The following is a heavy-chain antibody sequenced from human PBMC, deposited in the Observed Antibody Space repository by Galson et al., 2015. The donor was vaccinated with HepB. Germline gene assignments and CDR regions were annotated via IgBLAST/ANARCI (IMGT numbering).Heavy chain of an antibody. CDR2: IDKSGAGT. CDR1: RFTFSYYP. J-gene: IGHJ3*01. Sequence: SLRLSCAASRFTFSYYPMSWVRQAPGRGLEWVSSIDKSGAGTKYADSVKGRFTISRDNSKNTLYLQMNSLRAEDTALYYCSTPGGYCSSATCSYDGFDLWGQGTMVTVSS. CDR3: STPGGYCSSATCSYDGFDL. D-gene: IGHD2-2*01. V-gene: IGHV3-23*01.